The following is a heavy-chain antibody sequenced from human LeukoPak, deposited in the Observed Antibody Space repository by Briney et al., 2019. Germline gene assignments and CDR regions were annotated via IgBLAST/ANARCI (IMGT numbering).Heavy chain of an antibody. CDR2: IRYDGSNK. J-gene: IGHJ4*02. D-gene: IGHD2-21*01. V-gene: IGHV3-30*02. Sequence: GGSLRLSRVASEFTFSSYGMHWVRQAPGKGLEWVAFIRYDGSNKYYADSVKGRFTISRDNSKDMLYLQMNSLIADDTAVYYCAKGWEAYCGGDCYSAFDCWGQGTLVTVSS. CDR1: EFTFSSYG. CDR3: AKGWEAYCGGDCYSAFDC.